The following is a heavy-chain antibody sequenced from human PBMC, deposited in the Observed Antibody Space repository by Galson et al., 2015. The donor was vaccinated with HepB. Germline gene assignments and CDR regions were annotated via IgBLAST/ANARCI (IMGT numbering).Heavy chain of an antibody. Sequence: ETLSLTCAVSGDSISSSNWWSWVRQPPGKGLEWIGEIYHSGMTNSNPSLKSRVTISVDKSKNQFSLKLSSVTAAGTAVYYCARERSYGDYRGADSWGQGTLVTVSS. V-gene: IGHV4-4*02. CDR2: IYHSGMT. J-gene: IGHJ4*02. CDR3: ARERSYGDYRGADS. D-gene: IGHD4-17*01. CDR1: GDSISSSNW.